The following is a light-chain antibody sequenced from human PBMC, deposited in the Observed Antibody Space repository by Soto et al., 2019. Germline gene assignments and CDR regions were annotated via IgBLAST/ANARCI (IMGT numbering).Light chain of an antibody. CDR3: MQCQQTPPT. J-gene: IGKJ1*01. Sequence: DIVMTQSPLSLPVTPGEPASISCSSSQSLLQSNGYNYLDWYLQKPGQSPQLLIFFGSYRASGVPDRCSGSGSGTDFTLKIRSVEAEDVGIYYCMQCQQTPPTFGQGTRVEIK. CDR2: FGS. V-gene: IGKV2-28*01. CDR1: QSLLQSNGYNY.